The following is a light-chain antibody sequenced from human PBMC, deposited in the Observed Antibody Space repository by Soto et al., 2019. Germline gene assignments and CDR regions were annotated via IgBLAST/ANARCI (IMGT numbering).Light chain of an antibody. J-gene: IGLJ1*01. CDR2: EGS. CDR3: CSYAGSSTFAYV. CDR1: SNDVGSYNL. V-gene: IGLV2-23*03. Sequence: QSALTQPASVSGSPGQSITISCTGTSNDVGSYNLVSWYQQHPGKAPKLMIYEGSKRPSGVSHRFSGSKSGNTASLTISGLQAEDEADYYCCSYAGSSTFAYVFGTGTKVTVL.